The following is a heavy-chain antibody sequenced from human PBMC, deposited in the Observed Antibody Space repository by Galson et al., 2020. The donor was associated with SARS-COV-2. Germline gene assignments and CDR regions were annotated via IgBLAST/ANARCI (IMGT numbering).Heavy chain of an antibody. V-gene: IGHV3-15*01. Sequence: GGSLRLSCAASGFTFNIAWMTWVRQAPGKGLEWVGRIKSKTYGGTTDLAAPVKGRFSISRDDSKNTLYLQMNSLKTEDTAVYFCATEHKGGYVVYWGQGTLVTVSS. CDR3: ATEHKGGYVVY. D-gene: IGHD5-12*01. J-gene: IGHJ4*02. CDR2: IKSKTYGGTT. CDR1: GFTFNIAW.